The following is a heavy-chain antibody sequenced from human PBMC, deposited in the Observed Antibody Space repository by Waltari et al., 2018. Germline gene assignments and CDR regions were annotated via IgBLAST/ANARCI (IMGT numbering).Heavy chain of an antibody. CDR1: GFTFDTHA. CDR2: ITGSGSTV. J-gene: IGHJ4*02. CDR3: ARSGNSAWYFGVFLDY. D-gene: IGHD6-19*01. Sequence: EVQLLESGGVLVHPGGSLRLSCAASGFTFDTHAMTWVRQAPGKGRDVVAYITGSGSTVHYADSVKGRFIISRDNSNKTLYLQINSLRAEDTALYYCARSGNSAWYFGVFLDYWGQGSRVTVSS. V-gene: IGHV3-23*01.